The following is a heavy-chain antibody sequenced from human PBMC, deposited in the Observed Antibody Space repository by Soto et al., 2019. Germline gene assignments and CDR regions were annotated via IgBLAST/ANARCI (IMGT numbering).Heavy chain of an antibody. Sequence: QVHLVQSGAEVKKPGASVKVSCKTSGYTFTNNVIHWVRQAPGQRLEWMGWVNAGNDNTKWSREFQGRLTLTKDTSATTAYMELSSLTSKDAAIYFCASEVQYGYSRFDYWGQGTLVTVSS. CDR2: VNAGNDNT. V-gene: IGHV1-3*01. CDR3: ASEVQYGYSRFDY. CDR1: GYTFTNNV. J-gene: IGHJ4*02. D-gene: IGHD5-18*01.